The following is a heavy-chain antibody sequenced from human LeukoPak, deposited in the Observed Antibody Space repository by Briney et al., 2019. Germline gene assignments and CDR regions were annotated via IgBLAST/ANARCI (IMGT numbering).Heavy chain of an antibody. Sequence: SQTLSLTYTVSGGSISSGGYYWSWIRQHPGKGLEWIGYIYYSGSTYYNPSLKSRVTISVDTSKNQFSLKLSSVTAADTAVYYCARAGESRYYYGMDVWAKGPRSPSP. D-gene: IGHD1-26*01. V-gene: IGHV4-31*03. CDR3: ARAGESRYYYGMDV. CDR2: IYYSGST. J-gene: IGHJ6*02. CDR1: GGSISSGGYY.